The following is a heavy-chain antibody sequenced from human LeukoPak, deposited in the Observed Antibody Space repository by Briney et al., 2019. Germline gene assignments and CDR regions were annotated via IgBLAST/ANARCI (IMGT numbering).Heavy chain of an antibody. CDR3: ARDQYPGLFDY. V-gene: IGHV4-61*01. Sequence: PSETLSLTCTVSGGSVSSGSYYWSWIRQPPGKGLEWIGYIYYSGSTNCNPSLKSRVTISVDTSKNQFSLKLSSVTAADTAVYYCARDQYPGLFDYWGQGTLVTVSS. J-gene: IGHJ4*02. CDR2: IYYSGST. D-gene: IGHD2-2*01. CDR1: GGSVSSGSYY.